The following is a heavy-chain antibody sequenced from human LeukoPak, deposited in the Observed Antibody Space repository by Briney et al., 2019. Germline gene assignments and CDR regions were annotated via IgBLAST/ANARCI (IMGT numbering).Heavy chain of an antibody. D-gene: IGHD3-16*02. V-gene: IGHV4-38-2*02. CDR3: ARNVRLGSGELSFAPFKNWFDP. CDR2: IYYSGST. J-gene: IGHJ5*02. CDR1: GYSISSGYY. Sequence: KTSETLSLTCTVSGYSISSGYYWGWIRQPPGKGLEWIGSIYYSGSTYYNPSLKSRVTISVDTSKNQFSLQLNSVTPEDTAVYYCARNVRLGSGELSFAPFKNWFDPWGQGTLVTVSS.